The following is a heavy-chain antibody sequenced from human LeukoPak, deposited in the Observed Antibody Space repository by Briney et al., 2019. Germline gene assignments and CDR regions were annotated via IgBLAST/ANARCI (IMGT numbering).Heavy chain of an antibody. D-gene: IGHD2-15*01. V-gene: IGHV4-38-2*02. CDR3: ARYLGYPLYYFDY. Sequence: PSETLSLTCTVSGYSISSGYYWGWIRQPPGKGLEWIGSIYHSGSTYYNPSLKSRVTISVDTSKNQFSLKLSSVTAADTAVYYCARYLGYPLYYFDYWGQGTLVTVSS. CDR1: GYSISSGYY. CDR2: IYHSGST. J-gene: IGHJ4*02.